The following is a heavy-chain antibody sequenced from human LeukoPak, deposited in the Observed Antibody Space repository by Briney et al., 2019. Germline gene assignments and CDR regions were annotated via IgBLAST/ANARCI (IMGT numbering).Heavy chain of an antibody. Sequence: PSETLSLTCTVSGGSISSYYWSWIRQPPGKGLEWTGYIYYSGSTNYNPSLKSRVTISVDTSKNQFSLKLSSVTAADTAVYYCARAAGYCSGGSCSRNFDYWGQGTLVTVSS. V-gene: IGHV4-59*01. D-gene: IGHD2-15*01. CDR2: IYYSGST. CDR3: ARAAGYCSGGSCSRNFDY. J-gene: IGHJ4*02. CDR1: GGSISSYY.